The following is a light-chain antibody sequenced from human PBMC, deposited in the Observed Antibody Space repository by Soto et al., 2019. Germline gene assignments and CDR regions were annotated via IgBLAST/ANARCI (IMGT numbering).Light chain of an antibody. CDR3: QQYNNWPPIT. CDR2: GAS. J-gene: IGKJ5*01. Sequence: EIVLTQSPATLSGSTGERATLSCRASQSVSSSLAWYQQKPGQAPRLLIYGASTRATGIPARFSGSGCGTEFTLTISSLQSEDLAVYYGQQYNNWPPITFGQGTRLEI. V-gene: IGKV3-15*01. CDR1: QSVSSS.